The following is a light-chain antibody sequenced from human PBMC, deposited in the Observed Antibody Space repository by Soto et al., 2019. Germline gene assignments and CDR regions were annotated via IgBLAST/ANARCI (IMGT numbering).Light chain of an antibody. CDR2: GAS. V-gene: IGKV3-15*01. CDR3: QQYNSYSGT. J-gene: IGKJ1*01. CDR1: QSVSTN. Sequence: IVLTHSPATLCLSPSEGASIXRRASQSVSTNLAWYQQKPGQAPRVLIYGASTRATNIPARFSGSGSGTDFTLTISSLQPDDFATYYCQQYNSYSGTFGQGTKVDIK.